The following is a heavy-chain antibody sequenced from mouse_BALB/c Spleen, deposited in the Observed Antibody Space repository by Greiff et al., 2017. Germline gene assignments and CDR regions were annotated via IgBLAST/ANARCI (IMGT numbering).Heavy chain of an antibody. CDR3: ARGDYYGSSYDYFDY. CDR1: GFTFSDYY. Sequence: EVKLQESGGGLVKPGGSLKLSCAASGFTFSDYYMYWVRQTPEKRLEWVATISDGGSYTYYPDSVKGRFTISRDNAKNNLYLQMSSLKSEDTAMYYCARGDYYGSSYDYFDYWGQGTTLTVSS. V-gene: IGHV5-4*02. CDR2: ISDGGSYT. J-gene: IGHJ2*01. D-gene: IGHD1-1*01.